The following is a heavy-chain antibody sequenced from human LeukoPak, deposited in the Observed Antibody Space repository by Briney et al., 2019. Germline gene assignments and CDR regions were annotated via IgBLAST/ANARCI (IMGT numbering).Heavy chain of an antibody. CDR2: ISSSSSHI. J-gene: IGHJ4*02. Sequence: GGSLRLSCAASGFTFSTYSMNWVRQAPGKGLEWVSSISSSSSHIYYADSVKGRFTMSRDNAKNSLYLQMNSLRADDTAVYYCARVLEAASFDYWGQGSPVTVSS. D-gene: IGHD6-13*01. V-gene: IGHV3-21*01. CDR1: GFTFSTYS. CDR3: ARVLEAASFDY.